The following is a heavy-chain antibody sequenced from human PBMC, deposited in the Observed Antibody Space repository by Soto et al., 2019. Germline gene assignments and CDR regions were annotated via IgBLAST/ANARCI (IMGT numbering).Heavy chain of an antibody. V-gene: IGHV3-64*01. Sequence: PRGSLRLSCAASGVTCSNDAMHWVRQAPGKGLEYVSAINTNGGTTYYASSVKGRFTISRDNSKNMLYIQMGSLRAEDMAVYYCAREPLWFGRDHYGMDVWGQATTVTVSS. CDR1: GVTCSNDA. CDR3: AREPLWFGRDHYGMDV. CDR2: INTNGGTT. J-gene: IGHJ6*02. D-gene: IGHD3-10*01.